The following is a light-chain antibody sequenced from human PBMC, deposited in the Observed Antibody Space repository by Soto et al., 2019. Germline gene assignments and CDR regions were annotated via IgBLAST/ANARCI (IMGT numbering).Light chain of an antibody. V-gene: IGKV3-20*01. CDR3: QQYGHSLFT. J-gene: IGKJ3*01. Sequence: EIVLTQSPGTLSLSPGERATLSCRASQSVSSNYLAWYQQKPGQAPRLLIYGASSRATGIPDRFSGSGSGTDFTLTISRLEPEDFAVYYCQQYGHSLFTFGPGTKVDIK. CDR2: GAS. CDR1: QSVSSNY.